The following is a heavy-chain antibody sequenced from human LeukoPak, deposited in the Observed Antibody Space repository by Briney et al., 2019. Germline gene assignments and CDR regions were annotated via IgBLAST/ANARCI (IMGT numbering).Heavy chain of an antibody. Sequence: SETLSLTCTVSGGSITSYYWSWIRQPPGKGLEWIGYIYYTGSTNHNPSLKSRVTISVDTSKNQFSLKLSSVTAADTAVYYCARVVYSGYDFRGAMDVWGKGTTVTVSS. J-gene: IGHJ6*03. CDR3: ARVVYSGYDFRGAMDV. CDR2: IYYTGST. D-gene: IGHD5-12*01. V-gene: IGHV4-59*01. CDR1: GGSITSYY.